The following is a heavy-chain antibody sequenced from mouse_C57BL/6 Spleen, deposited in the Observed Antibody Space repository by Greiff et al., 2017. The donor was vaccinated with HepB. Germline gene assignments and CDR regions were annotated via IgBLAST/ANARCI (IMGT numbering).Heavy chain of an antibody. Sequence: EVQLQQSGAELVRPGASVKLSCTASGFNIKDDYMHWVKQRPEQGLEWIGWIDPENGDTEYASKFQGKATITADTSSNTAYLQLSSLTSEDTAVYYCTTGANDYGSSWYFDVWGTGTTVTVSS. CDR2: IDPENGDT. CDR3: TTGANDYGSSWYFDV. V-gene: IGHV14-4*01. CDR1: GFNIKDDY. D-gene: IGHD1-1*01. J-gene: IGHJ1*03.